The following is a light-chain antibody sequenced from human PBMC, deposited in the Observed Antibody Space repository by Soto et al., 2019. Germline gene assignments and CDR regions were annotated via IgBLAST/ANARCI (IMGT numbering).Light chain of an antibody. Sequence: DIQMTQSPSTLSGSVGDRVTITCRASQTISSWLAWYQQKPGKAPKLLIYKASTLKSGVQSRFSGSGSGTDFTLTISSLQPDDFATYYCQHYNSYSEAFGQGTKVEL. V-gene: IGKV1-5*03. CDR2: KAS. J-gene: IGKJ1*01. CDR1: QTISSW. CDR3: QHYNSYSEA.